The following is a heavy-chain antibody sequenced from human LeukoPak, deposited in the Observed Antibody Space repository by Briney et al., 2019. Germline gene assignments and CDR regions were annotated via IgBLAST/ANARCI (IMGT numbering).Heavy chain of an antibody. CDR1: GFTVSSNY. D-gene: IGHD1-26*01. V-gene: IGHV3-66*01. Sequence: GGSLRLSCAVSGFTVSSNYMSWVRQAPGKGLEWVSVIYSGGSTYYADSVKGRFTISRDNSTNTLYLQMNSLRAEDTAVYYCARDGGSSLDYWGQGTLVTVSS. J-gene: IGHJ4*02. CDR3: ARDGGSSLDY. CDR2: IYSGGST.